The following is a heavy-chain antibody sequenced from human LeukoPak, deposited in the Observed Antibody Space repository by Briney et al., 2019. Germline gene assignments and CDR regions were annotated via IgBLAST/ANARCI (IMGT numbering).Heavy chain of an antibody. CDR3: AREDICGLYYIDF. Sequence: GGSLRLSCAASGFRFTSYRMTWVRQAPGKGLEWISYISSNGRTIYYADSVEGRFTISRYNAKKSLYLQMNKLRAEDTAVYYCAREDICGLYYIDFWGQGILVTVSS. V-gene: IGHV3-48*01. CDR1: GFRFTSYR. D-gene: IGHD2-21*01. CDR2: ISSNGRTI. J-gene: IGHJ4*02.